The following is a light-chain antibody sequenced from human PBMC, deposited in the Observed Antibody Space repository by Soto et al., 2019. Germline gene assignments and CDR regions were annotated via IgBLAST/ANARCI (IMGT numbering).Light chain of an antibody. CDR3: QQFKSYPLT. Sequence: AIQLTQSPSSLSASVGDTVTITCRAGQGIDNALAWYQHRSGKAPKYLIYDASSLESGVPSRFSGSGFGTDFNLTISSLQAEDFATYYCQQFKSYPLTFGGGTRVEIK. V-gene: IGKV1-13*02. J-gene: IGKJ4*01. CDR2: DAS. CDR1: QGIDNA.